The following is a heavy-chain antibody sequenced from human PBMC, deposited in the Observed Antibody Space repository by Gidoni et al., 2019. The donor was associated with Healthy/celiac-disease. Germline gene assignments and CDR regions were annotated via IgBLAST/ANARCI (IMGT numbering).Heavy chain of an antibody. D-gene: IGHD6-13*01. J-gene: IGHJ6*02. CDR3: TTYSSSWPYYYYGMDV. CDR2: IKSKTDGGTT. V-gene: IGHV3-15*01. CDR1: GLTFSNAW. Sequence: EVQLVESGGGLVKPGGSLRLSCAASGLTFSNAWRRWVRQAPGKGLEWVGRIKSKTDGGTTDYAAPVKGRFTISRDDSKNTLYLQMNSLKTEDTAVYYCTTYSSSWPYYYYGMDVWGQGTTVTVSS.